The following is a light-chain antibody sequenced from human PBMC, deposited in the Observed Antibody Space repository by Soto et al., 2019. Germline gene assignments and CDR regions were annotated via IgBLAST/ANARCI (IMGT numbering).Light chain of an antibody. CDR1: SSVVGGYNY. CDR2: DVS. J-gene: IGLJ1*01. Sequence: QSVLTQPASVSGSPGQSITISCTGTSSVVGGYNYVSWYQHHPGKAPKLIIYDVSNRPSGVSNRFSGSKSGNTASLTISGLQPEDEADYYCSSYTTSNTRQIVFGTGTKLTVL. V-gene: IGLV2-14*03. CDR3: SSYTTSNTRQIV.